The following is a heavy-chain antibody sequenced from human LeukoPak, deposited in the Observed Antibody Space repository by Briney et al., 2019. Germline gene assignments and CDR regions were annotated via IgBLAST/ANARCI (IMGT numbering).Heavy chain of an antibody. J-gene: IGHJ4*02. Sequence: PGGSLRLSCAASGFTFSSYEMNRVRQAPGKGLEWFSYISGSGRTIYYADSVKGRFTISRDNAKSSLYLQMNSLRAEDTAVYYCASLYCGADCYSGYWGQGTLVTVSS. D-gene: IGHD2-21*02. CDR2: ISGSGRTI. V-gene: IGHV3-48*03. CDR3: ASLYCGADCYSGY. CDR1: GFTFSSYE.